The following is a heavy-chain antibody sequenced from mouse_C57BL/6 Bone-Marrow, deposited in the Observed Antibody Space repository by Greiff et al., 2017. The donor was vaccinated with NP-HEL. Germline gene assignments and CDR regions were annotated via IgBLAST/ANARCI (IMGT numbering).Heavy chain of an antibody. Sequence: EVMLVESGGGLVKPGGSLKLSCAASGFTFSDYGMHWVRQAPEKGLEWVAYISSGSSTIYYADTVKGRFTISRDNAKYTLFLQMTSLGSEDTAMYYCAKVFYGYDMDYWGQGTSVTVSS. CDR1: GFTFSDYG. J-gene: IGHJ4*01. CDR2: ISSGSSTI. CDR3: AKVFYGYDMDY. V-gene: IGHV5-17*01. D-gene: IGHD2-2*01.